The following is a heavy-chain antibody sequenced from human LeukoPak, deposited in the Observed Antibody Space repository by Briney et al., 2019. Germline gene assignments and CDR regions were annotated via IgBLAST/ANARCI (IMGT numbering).Heavy chain of an antibody. V-gene: IGHV3-23*01. CDR2: VTGNGGTT. CDR3: TKTYYYNRRCAFDI. J-gene: IGHJ3*02. CDR1: GFTFNSYA. D-gene: IGHD3-22*01. Sequence: GGALRLSCAASGFTFNSYALSWVRQAPGKGLEWVSTVTGNGGTTYSADSVKGRFTLPSDSSKNTLYLQMSRLRAEDTALYYCTKTYYYNRRCAFDIWGQGTMVTVSS.